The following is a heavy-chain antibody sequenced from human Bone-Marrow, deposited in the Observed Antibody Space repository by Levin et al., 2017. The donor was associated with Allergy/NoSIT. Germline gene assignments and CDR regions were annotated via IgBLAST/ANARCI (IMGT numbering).Heavy chain of an antibody. CDR3: ARSFELLDFYYYIDV. Sequence: LSLTCAASGFTFSSYAMHWVRQAPGKGLEWVAIISYDGSNKYYADSVKGRFTISRDNSKNTLYLQMNSLRADDRAVYYCARSFELLDFYYYIDVWGKGTTVTVSS. J-gene: IGHJ6*03. CDR1: GFTFSSYA. D-gene: IGHD6-19*01. V-gene: IGHV3-30-3*01. CDR2: ISYDGSNK.